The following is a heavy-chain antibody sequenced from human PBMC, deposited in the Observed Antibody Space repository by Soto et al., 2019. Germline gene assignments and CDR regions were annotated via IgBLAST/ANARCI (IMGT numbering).Heavy chain of an antibody. CDR1: GNRFTNYC. CDR3: AARVGSSPLYYYGVDV. Sequence: GESLKISCKVSGNRFTNYCIGCALQMPGKGLEWMGIIDPRDSDTRYSPSFQGQVTISVDQSISTAYLQWSSLKASDTAMYCCAARVGSSPLYYYGVDVWGQGTTVTVSS. J-gene: IGHJ6*01. CDR2: IDPRDSDT. D-gene: IGHD3-10*01. V-gene: IGHV5-51*01.